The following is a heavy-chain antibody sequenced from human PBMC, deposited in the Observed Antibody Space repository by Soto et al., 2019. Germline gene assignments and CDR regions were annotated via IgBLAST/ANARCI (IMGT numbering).Heavy chain of an antibody. CDR1: GDSISNSRFY. D-gene: IGHD3-22*01. V-gene: IGHV4-39*01. CDR3: ARDFFDSSDYTTNWFDP. Sequence: PSETLSLTCSVSGDSISNSRFYWAWIRQPPGEGLEWIGSIYHTGNAYYNPSLKSRVTISVDTSKNQFSLKLTSVTAADAALNYCARDFFDSSDYTTNWFDPWGQGTLVTVSS. CDR2: IYHTGNA. J-gene: IGHJ5*02.